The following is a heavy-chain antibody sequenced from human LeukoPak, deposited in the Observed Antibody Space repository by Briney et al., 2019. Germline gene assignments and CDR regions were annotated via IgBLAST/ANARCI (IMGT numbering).Heavy chain of an antibody. CDR2: INPNSGGT. D-gene: IGHD2-15*01. J-gene: IGHJ4*02. CDR1: GYTFTGYY. Sequence: ASVKVSCKASGYTFTGYYMHWVRQAPGQGLAWMGWINPNSGGTNYAQKFQGRVTMTRDTSISTAYMELSRLRSDDTAVYYCARAGVVVVAATYFDYWGQGTLVTVSS. CDR3: ARAGVVVVAATYFDY. V-gene: IGHV1-2*02.